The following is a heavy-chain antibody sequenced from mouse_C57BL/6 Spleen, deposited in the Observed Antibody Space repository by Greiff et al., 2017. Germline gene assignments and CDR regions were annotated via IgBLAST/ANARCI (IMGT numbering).Heavy chain of an antibody. CDR1: GYSITSGYY. CDR3: ARRYGSSYWYFDV. Sequence: EVQLQQSGPGLVKPSQSLSLTCSVTGYSITSGYYWNWIRQFPGNKLEWMGYISYDGSNNYNPSLKNRISITRDTTKNQFFLKLISVTTEDTATYYCARRYGSSYWYFDVWGTGTTVTVSS. D-gene: IGHD1-1*01. CDR2: ISYDGSN. V-gene: IGHV3-6*01. J-gene: IGHJ1*03.